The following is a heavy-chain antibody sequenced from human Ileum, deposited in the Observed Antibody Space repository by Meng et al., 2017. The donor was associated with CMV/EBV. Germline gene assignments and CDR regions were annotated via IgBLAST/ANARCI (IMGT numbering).Heavy chain of an antibody. J-gene: IGHJ4*02. V-gene: IGHV3-30*04. Sequence: SLSCAASGFTFSRYAMHWVRQAPGKGLEWVAVISYDGSNKYYADSVKGRFTISRDNSKNTLYLQMNSLRAEDTAVYYCARGLWWLDYWGQGTLVTVSS. D-gene: IGHD4/OR15-4a*01. CDR1: GFTFSRYA. CDR2: ISYDGSNK. CDR3: ARGLWWLDY.